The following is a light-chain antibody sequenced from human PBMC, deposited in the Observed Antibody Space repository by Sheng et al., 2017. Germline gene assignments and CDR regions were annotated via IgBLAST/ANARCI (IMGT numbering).Light chain of an antibody. J-gene: IGKJ2*01. Sequence: EIVLTQSPGTLSLSPGERATLSCRASQSVSSSYLAWYQQKPGQAPRLLIYGASTRATGIPGRFSGSGSGTEFTLTISSLQSEDFAVYYCQQYDNWPPLYTFGQGTKLEI. V-gene: IGKV3-15*01. CDR2: GAS. CDR3: QQYDNWPPLYT. CDR1: QSVSSSY.